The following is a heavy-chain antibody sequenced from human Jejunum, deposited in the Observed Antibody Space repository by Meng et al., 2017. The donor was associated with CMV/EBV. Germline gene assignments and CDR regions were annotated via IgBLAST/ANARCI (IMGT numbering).Heavy chain of an antibody. CDR2: INTNTGNP. J-gene: IGHJ4*02. Sequence: HVEMVKAGSELKKRGASVNVSCKASGYTLTSYAMNWVRQAPGQGLEWMGWINTNTGNPTYAQGFTGRFVFSLDTSVSTAYLQISSLKAEDTAVYYCARGDYYDSSGLDYWGQGTLVTVSS. CDR3: ARGDYYDSSGLDY. D-gene: IGHD3-22*01. V-gene: IGHV7-4-1*02. CDR1: GYTLTSYA.